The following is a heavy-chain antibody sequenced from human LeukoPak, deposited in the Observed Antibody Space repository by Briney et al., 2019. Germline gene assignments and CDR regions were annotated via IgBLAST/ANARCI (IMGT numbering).Heavy chain of an antibody. J-gene: IGHJ6*02. Sequence: SETLSLTCTVSGASIRSGDYYGSWIRQPPGKGLEWIGYIYDSGSTYYNPSLKSRITISVDTSENRFSLKLSSVTATDTAVYYCARSPYDFWSGSLFYYYGMDVWGQGTTVTVSS. V-gene: IGHV4-30-4*01. CDR2: IYDSGST. CDR3: ARSPYDFWSGSLFYYYGMDV. D-gene: IGHD3-3*01. CDR1: GASIRSGDYY.